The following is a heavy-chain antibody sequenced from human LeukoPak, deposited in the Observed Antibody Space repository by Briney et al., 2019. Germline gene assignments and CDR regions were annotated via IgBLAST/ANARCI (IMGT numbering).Heavy chain of an antibody. V-gene: IGHV3-23*01. D-gene: IGHD6-19*01. Sequence: GGSLRLSCAASGFTFSSYAMSWVRQAPGRGLEWVSAISGSGGSTYYADSVKGRFTISRDNSKNTLYLQMNSLRAEDTAVYYCAKAPHKNAPWLEMVYYFDYWGQGTLVTVSS. CDR3: AKAPHKNAPWLEMVYYFDY. CDR2: ISGSGGST. CDR1: GFTFSSYA. J-gene: IGHJ4*02.